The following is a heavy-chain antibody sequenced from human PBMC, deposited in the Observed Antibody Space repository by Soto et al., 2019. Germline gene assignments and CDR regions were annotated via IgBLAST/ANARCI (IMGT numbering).Heavy chain of an antibody. CDR2: ISSSSSYI. CDR3: ARDQRSIAAGYYYYGMDV. Sequence: GGSLRLSCAASGFTFSSYSMNWVRQAPGKGLEWVSSISSSSSYIYYADSVKGRFTISRDNAKNSLYLQMNSLRAEDTAVYYCARDQRSIAAGYYYYGMDVWGQGTTVTVSS. CDR1: GFTFSSYS. D-gene: IGHD6-6*01. J-gene: IGHJ6*02. V-gene: IGHV3-21*01.